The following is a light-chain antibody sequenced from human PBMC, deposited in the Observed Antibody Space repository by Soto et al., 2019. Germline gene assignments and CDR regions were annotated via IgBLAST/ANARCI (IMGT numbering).Light chain of an antibody. CDR2: VAS. CDR1: QSVSSSY. Sequence: EIVLPQSPGTLSLSPGERATLSCRASQSVSSSYLAWYQQKPGQAPRLLIYVASSRATGIPDRFSGSGSGTDSTLTISRLEPEDFAVYYCQQYGSSPLTFGGGPKVEIK. V-gene: IGKV3-20*01. CDR3: QQYGSSPLT. J-gene: IGKJ4*01.